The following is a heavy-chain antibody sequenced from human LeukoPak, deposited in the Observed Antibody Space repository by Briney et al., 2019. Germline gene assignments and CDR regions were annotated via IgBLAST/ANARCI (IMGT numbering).Heavy chain of an antibody. J-gene: IGHJ4*02. Sequence: SETLSLTCTVSGYSISTGYYWGWIRQPPGKGLEWIGSIYHSGSTYYNPSLKSRVTISVDTPKNQFSLKLSSVTAADTAVYYCARVAPNYDFWSGYYSKGLFDYWGQGTLVTVSS. D-gene: IGHD3-3*01. CDR1: GYSISTGYY. V-gene: IGHV4-38-2*02. CDR3: ARVAPNYDFWSGYYSKGLFDY. CDR2: IYHSGST.